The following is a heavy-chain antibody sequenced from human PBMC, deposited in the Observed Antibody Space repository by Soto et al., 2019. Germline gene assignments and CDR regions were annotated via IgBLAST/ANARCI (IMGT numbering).Heavy chain of an antibody. Sequence: SVKVSCKASGGTFSSYAISWVRQAPGQGLEWMGGIIPIFGTANYAQKFQGRVTITADESTSTAYMELSSLRSEDTAVYYCARGRNELRYFDWLFSWFDPWGQGTLVTVSS. D-gene: IGHD3-9*01. J-gene: IGHJ5*02. V-gene: IGHV1-69*13. CDR3: ARGRNELRYFDWLFSWFDP. CDR1: GGTFSSYA. CDR2: IIPIFGTA.